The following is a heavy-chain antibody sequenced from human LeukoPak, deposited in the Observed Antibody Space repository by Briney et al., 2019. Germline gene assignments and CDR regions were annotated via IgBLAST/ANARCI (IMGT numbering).Heavy chain of an antibody. V-gene: IGHV4-61*02. Sequence: SETLSLTCTVSGGSISSGSYYWSWIRQPAGKGLEWIVRIYTSGSTNYNPSLKSRVTISVDTSKNQFSLKLSSVTAADTAVYYCARNSNSGSYLFDYWGQGTLVTVSS. CDR1: GGSISSGSYY. CDR2: IYTSGST. D-gene: IGHD1-26*01. CDR3: ARNSNSGSYLFDY. J-gene: IGHJ4*02.